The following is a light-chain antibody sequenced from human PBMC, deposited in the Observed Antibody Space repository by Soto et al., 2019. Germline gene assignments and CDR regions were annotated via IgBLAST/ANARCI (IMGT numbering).Light chain of an antibody. V-gene: IGLV2-14*03. J-gene: IGLJ2*01. CDR2: DVS. CDR1: SNDIGGYNY. CDR3: SSYGASSTL. Sequence: QSALTQPASVSGSPGQSITIPCTGTSNDIGGYNYVSWYQQHPGKVPKLMIFDVSYRPSGISDRFSGSKSGNTASLTISGLQPEDEADYYGSSYGASSTLFGGGTKLTVL.